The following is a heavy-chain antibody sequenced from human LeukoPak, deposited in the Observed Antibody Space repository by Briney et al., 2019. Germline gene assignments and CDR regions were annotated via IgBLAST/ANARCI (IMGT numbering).Heavy chain of an antibody. CDR1: GGTFSSYA. V-gene: IGHV1-69*13. Sequence: GASVKVSCKASGGTFSSYAISWVRQAPGQGLEWMGGIIPIFGTANYAQKFQGRVTITADESTSTAYMELSSLRSEDTAVYYCAAEGYCSGGSCYPHHWGQGTLVTVSS. CDR2: IIPIFGTA. J-gene: IGHJ4*02. D-gene: IGHD2-15*01. CDR3: AAEGYCSGGSCYPHH.